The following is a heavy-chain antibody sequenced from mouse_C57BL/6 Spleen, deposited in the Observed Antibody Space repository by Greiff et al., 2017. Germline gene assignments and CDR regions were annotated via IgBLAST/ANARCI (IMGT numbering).Heavy chain of an antibody. Sequence: EVKVVESGAELVRPGASVKLSCTASGFNIKDDYMHWVKQRPEQGLEWIGWIDPENGDTEYASKFQGKATITADTSSNTAYLQLSSLTSEDTAVYYCTTIGDYAMDYWGQGTSVTVSS. CDR2: IDPENGDT. CDR3: TTIGDYAMDY. D-gene: IGHD2-14*01. CDR1: GFNIKDDY. V-gene: IGHV14-4*01. J-gene: IGHJ4*01.